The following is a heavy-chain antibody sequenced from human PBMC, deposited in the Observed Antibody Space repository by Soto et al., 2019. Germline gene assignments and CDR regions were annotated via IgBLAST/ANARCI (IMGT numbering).Heavy chain of an antibody. CDR2: ISSSSSTI. Sequence: EVPLVESGGGLVQPGGSLRLSCAASGFTFSSYSMNWVRQAPGKGLEWGSYISSSSSTIYYADSVKGRFTISRDDAKNSLYLRMNSLRDEDTAVYYCAGGHDEYYDYVWGPWAEYWGERTLVTVS. CDR1: GFTFSSYS. J-gene: IGHJ4*02. V-gene: IGHV3-48*02. D-gene: IGHD3-16*01. CDR3: AGGHDEYYDYVWGPWAEY.